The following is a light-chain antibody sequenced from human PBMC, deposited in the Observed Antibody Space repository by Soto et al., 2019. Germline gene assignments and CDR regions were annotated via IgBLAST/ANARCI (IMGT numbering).Light chain of an antibody. Sequence: EIVLTQSPGTLSLSPGERATLSCRASQSVSSSYLAWYQQKPGQAPRLLIYGASSRATGIPDRFSGSGSGTDFTLTISTLEPEDFAVYYCQQYASSPVYTFGQGTKLEIK. CDR3: QQYASSPVYT. J-gene: IGKJ2*01. CDR2: GAS. CDR1: QSVSSSY. V-gene: IGKV3-20*01.